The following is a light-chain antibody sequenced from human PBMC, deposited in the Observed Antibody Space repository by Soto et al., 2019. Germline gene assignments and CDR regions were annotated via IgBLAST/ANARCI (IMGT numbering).Light chain of an antibody. V-gene: IGKV1-12*01. CDR2: DAS. CDR3: QQANTFPLA. CDR1: QGISTY. J-gene: IGKJ1*01. Sequence: DIQMTQSPSSVSASVGDRVTITCRASQGISTYLVWYQQKPGKAPNLLISDASSLQSGVPSRFSGSGSGTDFTLTITSLQPEDFATYYCQQANTFPLAFGQGTKVEIK.